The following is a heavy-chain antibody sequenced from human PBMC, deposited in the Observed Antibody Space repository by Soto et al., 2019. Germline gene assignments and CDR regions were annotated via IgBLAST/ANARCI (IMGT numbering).Heavy chain of an antibody. V-gene: IGHV4-4*08. CDR2: IHSSGST. Sequence: SCKASGGTFSSYTISWVRQPPGKGLEWIGFIHSSGSTYYNPSLKSRVTISVDTSKNQFSLKLSSVTAADTAVYYCASRGYGYYFDYWGQGTLVTVSS. CDR3: ASRGYGYYFDY. CDR1: GGTFSSYT. D-gene: IGHD5-18*01. J-gene: IGHJ4*02.